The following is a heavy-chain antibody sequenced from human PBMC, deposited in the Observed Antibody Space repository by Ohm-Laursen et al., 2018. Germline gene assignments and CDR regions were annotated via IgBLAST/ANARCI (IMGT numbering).Heavy chain of an antibody. J-gene: IGHJ3*02. Sequence: TLSLTCTVSGGSISSYYWSWIRQPAGKGLEWIGRIYTSGSTNYNPSLKSRLSMSVDTSKNQFSLKLPSVTAADTAVYYCARGDRSSAFGFDIWGQGTMVTVSS. V-gene: IGHV4-4*07. CDR2: IYTSGST. CDR3: ARGDRSSAFGFDI. CDR1: GGSISSYY. D-gene: IGHD6-6*01.